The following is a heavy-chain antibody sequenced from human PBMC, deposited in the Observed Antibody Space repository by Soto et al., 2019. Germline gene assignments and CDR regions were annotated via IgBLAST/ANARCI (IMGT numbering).Heavy chain of an antibody. V-gene: IGHV3-33*01. J-gene: IGHJ2*01. Sequence: QVQLVESGGGVVQPGRSLRLSCAASGFTFNRYGMHWVRQAPGKGLEWVALIWYDVSNKYYADSVKGRFTISRDNSKNTLYLQMNSLRAEDTAVYYCARYWSIAPYFDLWGRGTLVTVSS. CDR3: ARYWSIAPYFDL. D-gene: IGHD2-8*02. CDR1: GFTFNRYG. CDR2: IWYDVSNK.